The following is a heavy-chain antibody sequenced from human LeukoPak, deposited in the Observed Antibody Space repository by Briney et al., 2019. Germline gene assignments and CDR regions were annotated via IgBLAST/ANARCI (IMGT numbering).Heavy chain of an antibody. Sequence: SETLSLTCAVYGGSFSGYYWSWIRQPPGKGLEWIGEINHSGSTNYNPSLKSRVTISVDTSKNQFSLKLSSVTAADTAVYYCASTDFWSGTRYYYYYYGMDVWGQGTTVTVSS. V-gene: IGHV4-34*01. CDR3: ASTDFWSGTRYYYYYYGMDV. CDR1: GGSFSGYY. CDR2: INHSGST. D-gene: IGHD3-3*01. J-gene: IGHJ6*02.